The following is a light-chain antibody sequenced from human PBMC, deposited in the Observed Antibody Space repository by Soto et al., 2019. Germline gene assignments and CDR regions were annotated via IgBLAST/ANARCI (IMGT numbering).Light chain of an antibody. CDR2: DAS. CDR3: QQYDDWPPIT. J-gene: IGKJ5*01. V-gene: IGKV3D-15*03. CDR1: QRVASD. Sequence: VLTQSPGTLSLSTGGGATLSCRASQRVASDLAWYLQKPGQPPRLLIYDASIRATGIPDRISGSGSGTEFSLTISNLQSEDFAVYYCQQYDDWPPITFGQGTRLEI.